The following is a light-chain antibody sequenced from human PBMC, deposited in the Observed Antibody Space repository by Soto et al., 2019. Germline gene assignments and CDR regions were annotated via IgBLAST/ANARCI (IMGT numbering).Light chain of an antibody. CDR2: LNSDGSH. Sequence: QSVLTQSPSASASLGSSVKLTCTLSSGHSNYAIAWHQQQSEKGPRHLMKLNSDGSHSKGGGIPDRFSGSSSGAERYLTISSLQSEDEADYYCQTWGSGIVVFGGGTKLTVL. V-gene: IGLV4-69*01. CDR1: SGHSNYA. J-gene: IGLJ2*01. CDR3: QTWGSGIVV.